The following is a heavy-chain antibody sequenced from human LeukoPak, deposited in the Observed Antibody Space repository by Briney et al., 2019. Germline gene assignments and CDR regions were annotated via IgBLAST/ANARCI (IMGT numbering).Heavy chain of an antibody. CDR3: ARGCGNFDY. V-gene: IGHV3-21*01. Sequence: TGGSLRLSCAASEFPFSSYTINWVRQAPGKGLEWVSSISSTSTYISYADSVKGRFTISRDNAKNSLYLQMNSLRAEDTAVYYSARGCGNFDYWGQGTLVTVSS. CDR1: EFPFSSYT. CDR2: ISSTSTYI. D-gene: IGHD2-15*01. J-gene: IGHJ4*02.